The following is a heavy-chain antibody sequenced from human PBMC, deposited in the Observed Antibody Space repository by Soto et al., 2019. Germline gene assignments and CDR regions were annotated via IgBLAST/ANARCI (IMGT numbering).Heavy chain of an antibody. D-gene: IGHD1-7*01. J-gene: IGHJ6*02. CDR1: GGTFSSYA. CDR2: IIPIFGTA. Sequence: SVKVSCKASGGTFSSYAISWVRQAPGQGLEWMGGIIPIFGTANYAQKFQGRVTITADESTSTAYIELSSLRSEDTAVYYCARAIPGGITGTTQNYYYGMDVWDQGTTVTVSS. CDR3: ARAIPGGITGTTQNYYYGMDV. V-gene: IGHV1-69*13.